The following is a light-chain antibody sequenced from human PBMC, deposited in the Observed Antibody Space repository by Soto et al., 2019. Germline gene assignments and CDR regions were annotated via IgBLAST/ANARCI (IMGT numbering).Light chain of an antibody. CDR1: QSVSNN. CDR3: QHYNNWPT. V-gene: IGKV3-15*01. Sequence: EIVMTQSPATLSVSLGERATLSCRASQSVSNNLASYQQKPGQAPRHLIYGASTSATGIPARFSGSGSETEFTLTISSLQSEDCAVYYCQHYNNWPTFGQGTKVEIK. CDR2: GAS. J-gene: IGKJ1*01.